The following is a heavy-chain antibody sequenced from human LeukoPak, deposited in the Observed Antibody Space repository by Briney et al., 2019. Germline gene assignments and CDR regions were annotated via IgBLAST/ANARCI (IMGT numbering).Heavy chain of an antibody. Sequence: PGGSLRLSCAASGFTFSSHWMHWVRQAPGKGLVWISRIVNDGSGATYVDSVKGRFPPSRDNAKNTCFLKMNSLRAEDTAVYYCVRDSPHSGFNIDFDYWGQGTLVTVSS. V-gene: IGHV3-74*01. CDR1: GFTFSSHW. CDR3: VRDSPHSGFNIDFDY. D-gene: IGHD2-15*01. J-gene: IGHJ4*02. CDR2: IVNDGSGA.